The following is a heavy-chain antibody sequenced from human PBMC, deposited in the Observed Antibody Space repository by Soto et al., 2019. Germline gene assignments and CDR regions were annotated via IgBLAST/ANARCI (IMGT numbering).Heavy chain of an antibody. V-gene: IGHV4-4*02. D-gene: IGHD1-1*01. CDR3: ARVGSTTRGRNWFDP. J-gene: IGHJ5*02. CDR2: IYHSGST. CDR1: GGSISSSNW. Sequence: PSETLSLTCAVSGGSISSSNWWSWVRQPPGKGLEWIGEIYHSGSTNYNPSLKSRVTISVDKPKNQFSLKLSSVTAADTAVYYCARVGSTTRGRNWFDPWGQGTLVTVSS.